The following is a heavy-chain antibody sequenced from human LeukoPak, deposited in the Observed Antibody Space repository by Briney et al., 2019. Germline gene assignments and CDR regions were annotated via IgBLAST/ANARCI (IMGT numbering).Heavy chain of an antibody. J-gene: IGHJ4*02. CDR1: GYTFTSYG. D-gene: IGHD6-13*01. V-gene: IGHV1-18*01. CDR2: ISAYNGNT. CDR3: AREQQLVGVDY. Sequence: ASVKVSCKASGYTFTSYGISWVRQAPGQGLGWMGWISAYNGNTNYEQTLQGRVTMTTDTSTSTAYIELRRLRSDDTAVCYCAREQQLVGVDYWGQGTLVTVFS.